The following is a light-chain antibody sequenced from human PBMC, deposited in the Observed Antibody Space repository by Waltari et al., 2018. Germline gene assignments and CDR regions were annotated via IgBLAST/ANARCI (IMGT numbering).Light chain of an antibody. CDR1: QGVFWNSNNKNY. CDR2: WAS. CDR3: QQYYSHPTT. Sequence: DILITKSPNSLAVSRGGRATFTCKSSQGVFWNSNNKNYLAWYQQKVGQPARLLFYWASTRESGVPDRFSASGSGTDFTLTISSLQPEDVTTYYCQQYYSHPTTFGQGTNVE. V-gene: IGKV4-1*01. J-gene: IGKJ1*01.